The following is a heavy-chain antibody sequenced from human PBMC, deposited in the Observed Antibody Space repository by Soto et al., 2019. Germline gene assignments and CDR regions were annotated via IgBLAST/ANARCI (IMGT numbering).Heavy chain of an antibody. J-gene: IGHJ6*02. D-gene: IGHD5-18*01. Sequence: ASVKVSCKASGGTFSSYAISWVRQAPGQGLEWMGGIIPIFGTANYAQKFQGRVTITADESTSTAYMELSSLRSEDTAVYYCARGHVDTAHSGYYYGMDVWGQGTTVTVSS. V-gene: IGHV1-69*13. CDR1: GGTFSSYA. CDR3: ARGHVDTAHSGYYYGMDV. CDR2: IIPIFGTA.